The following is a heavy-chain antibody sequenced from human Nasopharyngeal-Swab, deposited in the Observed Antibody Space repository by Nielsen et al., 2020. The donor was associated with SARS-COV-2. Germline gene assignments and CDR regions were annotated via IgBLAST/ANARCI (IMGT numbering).Heavy chain of an antibody. V-gene: IGHV3-73*01. J-gene: IGHJ4*02. CDR3: SRWEGGAYFDY. D-gene: IGHD1-26*01. CDR2: IRNKAKNYAT. Sequence: WIRQPPGKGLEFVGRIRNKAKNYATTAVASVRGRFSISRDDSKNTAYLHMSGLTTEDTAVYYCSRWEGGAYFDYWGQGTRVTVSS.